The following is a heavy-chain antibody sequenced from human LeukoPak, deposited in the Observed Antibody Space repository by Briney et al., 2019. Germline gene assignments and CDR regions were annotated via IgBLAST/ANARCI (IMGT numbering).Heavy chain of an antibody. CDR3: ARDRDGYKQGAFDI. CDR2: ISSSSSYT. D-gene: IGHD5-24*01. Sequence: GGSLRLSCAASGFIFSGYNMNWVRQAPGKGLEWVSSISSSSSYTYYADAVKGRFTISRDNAKNSLYLQMNSLRAEDTAVYYCARDRDGYKQGAFDIWGQGTMVTVSS. V-gene: IGHV3-21*01. CDR1: GFIFSGYN. J-gene: IGHJ3*02.